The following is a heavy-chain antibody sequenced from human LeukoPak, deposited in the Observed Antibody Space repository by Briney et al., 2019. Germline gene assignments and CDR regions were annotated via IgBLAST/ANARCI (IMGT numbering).Heavy chain of an antibody. D-gene: IGHD3-10*02. J-gene: IGHJ4*02. Sequence: SDPVSLPCTVSGGSMSSSSYHWRWIRKPPGKGLEWNGSICYSGRPYYNRSLKSRVTISVGTSKNQFSLKRSSVTAADTAVYYCATVRPYVGTFDYWGQGSLVTVSS. V-gene: IGHV4-39*01. CDR3: ATVRPYVGTFDY. CDR2: ICYSGRP. CDR1: GGSMSSSSYH.